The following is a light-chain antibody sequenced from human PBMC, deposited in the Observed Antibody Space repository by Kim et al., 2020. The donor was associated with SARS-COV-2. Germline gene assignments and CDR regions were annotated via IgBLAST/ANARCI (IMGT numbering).Light chain of an antibody. CDR1: VTNTGSNY. V-gene: IGLV1-47*01. Sequence: RVTVSRSGSVTNTGSNYVYWYQHLPGTAPKLLIYTNNQRPSGGPDRFSGSTSGPSASLAISGLRSEYEADYYCAAWDDSLSSYYVFGTGTKVTVL. CDR3: AAWDDSLSSYYV. J-gene: IGLJ1*01. CDR2: TNN.